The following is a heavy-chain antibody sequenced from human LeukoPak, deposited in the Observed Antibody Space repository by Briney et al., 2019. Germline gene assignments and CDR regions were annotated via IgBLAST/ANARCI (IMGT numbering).Heavy chain of an antibody. CDR3: ARDQVNAFDI. CDR2: IYYSGST. J-gene: IGHJ3*02. CDR1: GGSISSYY. V-gene: IGHV4-59*01. Sequence: SETLSLTCTVSGGSISSYYWSWIRQPPGKGLVWIGYIYYSGSTNYNPSLKSRVTISVDTSKNQFSLKLSSVTAADTAVYYCARDQVNAFDIWGQGTMVTVSS. D-gene: IGHD2-21*01.